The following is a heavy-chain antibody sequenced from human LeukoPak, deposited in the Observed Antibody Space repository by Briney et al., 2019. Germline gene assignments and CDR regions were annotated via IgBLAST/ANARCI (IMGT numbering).Heavy chain of an antibody. CDR1: GYALTNYY. Sequence: GASVKVSCKAPGYALTNYYMSWVRQAPGQGLEWMGGIIPIFGTANYAQKFQGRVTITADESTSTAYMELSSLRSEDTAVYYCARVTTNYYYYMDVWGKGTTVTVSS. CDR3: ARVTTNYYYYMDV. CDR2: IIPIFGTA. V-gene: IGHV1-69*13. D-gene: IGHD4-17*01. J-gene: IGHJ6*03.